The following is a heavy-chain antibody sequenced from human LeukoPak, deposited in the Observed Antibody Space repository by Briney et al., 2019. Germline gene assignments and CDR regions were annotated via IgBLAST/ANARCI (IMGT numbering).Heavy chain of an antibody. Sequence: PGGSLRLSCAASGFTFSDYYMSWVRQAPGKGLEWVSAISGSGGSTYYADSVKGRFTISRDNSKNTLYLQVNSLRADDTAVYYCAKVTGDYLAYYYYGMDVWGQGTTVTVSS. CDR3: AKVTGDYLAYYYYGMDV. CDR2: ISGSGGST. J-gene: IGHJ6*02. D-gene: IGHD4-17*01. V-gene: IGHV3-23*01. CDR1: GFTFSDYY.